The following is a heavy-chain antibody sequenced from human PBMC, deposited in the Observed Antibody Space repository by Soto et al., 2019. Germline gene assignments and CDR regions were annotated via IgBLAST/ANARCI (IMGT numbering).Heavy chain of an antibody. Sequence: SVKVSCKTSGGTFSSYAISWVRQAPGQGLEWMGGIIPIFGTANYAQKFQGRVTITADESTSTAYMELSSLRSEDTAVYYCARDKWLGYRLCMDVWGQGTTVTVSS. V-gene: IGHV1-69*13. J-gene: IGHJ6*02. D-gene: IGHD6-19*01. CDR3: ARDKWLGYRLCMDV. CDR2: IIPIFGTA. CDR1: GGTFSSYA.